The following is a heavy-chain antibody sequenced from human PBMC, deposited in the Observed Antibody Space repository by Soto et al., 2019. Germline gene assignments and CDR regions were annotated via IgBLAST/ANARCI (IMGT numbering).Heavy chain of an antibody. J-gene: IGHJ6*02. Sequence: ASVKVSCKASGYTFTGYYMHWVRQAPGQGLEWMGWINPNSGGTNYAQKFQGWVTMTRDTSISTAYMELSRLRSDDTAVYYCARDNYDILTGYYTYYYYGMDVWGQGTTVTVSS. D-gene: IGHD3-9*01. V-gene: IGHV1-2*04. CDR3: ARDNYDILTGYYTYYYYGMDV. CDR1: GYTFTGYY. CDR2: INPNSGGT.